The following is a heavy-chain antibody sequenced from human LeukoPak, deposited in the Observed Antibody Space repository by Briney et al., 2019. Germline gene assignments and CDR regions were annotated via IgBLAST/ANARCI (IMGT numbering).Heavy chain of an antibody. CDR1: GFTFNTYG. CDR2: VSFDGSNK. J-gene: IGHJ4*02. D-gene: IGHD3-3*02. Sequence: GGSLRLSCAASGFTFNTYGMHWVRQAPGEGLEWVAVVSFDGSNKYYADSVKGRFTISRDNSKRTLYLEMNNLRIEDTAVYYCAKGGGISWLSPDYWGQGSLVTVSS. V-gene: IGHV3-30*18. CDR3: AKGGGISWLSPDY.